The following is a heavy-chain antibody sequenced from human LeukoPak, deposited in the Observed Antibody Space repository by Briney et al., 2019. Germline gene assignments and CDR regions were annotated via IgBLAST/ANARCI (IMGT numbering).Heavy chain of an antibody. CDR2: FSGSGGRT. Sequence: HPRGSLRLSCAASGFNFSSYAMSSVRQAQGKGLEWVSAFSGSGGRTYYADSVKGRFTISRDNSKNTLYLQMNSLRAEDTAVYYCARREGYNFDYWGQGTLVTVSS. D-gene: IGHD5-24*01. CDR3: ARREGYNFDY. CDR1: GFNFSSYA. V-gene: IGHV3-23*01. J-gene: IGHJ4*02.